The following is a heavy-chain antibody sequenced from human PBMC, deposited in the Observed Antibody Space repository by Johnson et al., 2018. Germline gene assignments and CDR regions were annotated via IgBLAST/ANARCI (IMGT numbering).Heavy chain of an antibody. CDR1: GFTFSSHW. D-gene: IGHD3-22*01. CDR3: ARGSADFYDSCGYPGAFDC. V-gene: IGHV3-64*07. Sequence: VQLQESGGGLVQPGGSLRLSCVGSGFTFSSHWMRWVRQAPGKGLEYVSAVSSDGGSTFYADSVKGRFTISRDNSKNTLYLQMGSLRAEDTAVYYCARGSADFYDSCGYPGAFDCWGQGTMVNVSS. J-gene: IGHJ3*01. CDR2: VSSDGGST.